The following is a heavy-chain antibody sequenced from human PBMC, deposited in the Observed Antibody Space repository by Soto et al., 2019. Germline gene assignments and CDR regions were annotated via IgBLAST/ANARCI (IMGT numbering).Heavy chain of an antibody. Sequence: QVKLVESGGGVVQPGRSRRLACEVSGFAFRNYGMHWVRQAPGKGPEWVASIWSDGSDKFYVDSVKGRFTISRDNSKNTLYLEMNRLRVEDTAVYYCARGRIVVPPFYSWGRGTLVTVSS. CDR3: ARGRIVVPPFYS. D-gene: IGHD2-2*01. V-gene: IGHV3-33*01. CDR1: GFAFRNYG. CDR2: IWSDGSDK. J-gene: IGHJ5*01.